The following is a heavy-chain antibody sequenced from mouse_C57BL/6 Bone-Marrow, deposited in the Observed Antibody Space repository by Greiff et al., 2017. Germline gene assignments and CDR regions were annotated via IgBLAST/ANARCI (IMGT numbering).Heavy chain of an antibody. V-gene: IGHV1-69*01. Sequence: QVQLQQPGAELVMPGASVKLSCKASGYTFTSYWMHWVKQRPGQGLEWIGEIDPSDSYTNYNQKFKGKSTLTVDKSSRTAYMQLSSLTSEDSAVYYCARAYGSSFAYWGHGTLVTVSA. CDR2: IDPSDSYT. J-gene: IGHJ3*01. D-gene: IGHD1-1*01. CDR3: ARAYGSSFAY. CDR1: GYTFTSYW.